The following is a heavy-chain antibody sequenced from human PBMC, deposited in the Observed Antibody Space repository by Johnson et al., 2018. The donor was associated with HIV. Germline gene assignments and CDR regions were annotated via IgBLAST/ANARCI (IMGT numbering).Heavy chain of an antibody. Sequence: VLLVESGGGVVRPGGSLRLSCAASGFTFGDYGMSWVRQAPGKGLEWVSGITLNGGSTGYADSVKGRFTISRDNSKTTLYLQMNSLRAEDTSVYSCANLWVATIWEYDAFDIWGQGTMVTVSS. CDR3: ANLWVATIWEYDAFDI. J-gene: IGHJ3*02. D-gene: IGHD5-12*01. V-gene: IGHV3-20*04. CDR2: ITLNGGST. CDR1: GFTFGDYG.